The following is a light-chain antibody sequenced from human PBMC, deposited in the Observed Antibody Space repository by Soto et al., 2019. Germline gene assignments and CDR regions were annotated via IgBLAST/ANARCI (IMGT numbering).Light chain of an antibody. J-gene: IGKJ5*01. CDR2: GAS. CDR3: QQYGSSPIA. V-gene: IGKV3-20*01. CDR1: QSVSNNY. Sequence: DIVMTQSPDSLAVSPGERATLSCRASQSVSNNYLAWYQQKPGQAPRLLIYGASSRATGIPDRFSGSGSGTDLTITISRLQPEDFEVYYCQQYGSSPIAFGQGTRLEIK.